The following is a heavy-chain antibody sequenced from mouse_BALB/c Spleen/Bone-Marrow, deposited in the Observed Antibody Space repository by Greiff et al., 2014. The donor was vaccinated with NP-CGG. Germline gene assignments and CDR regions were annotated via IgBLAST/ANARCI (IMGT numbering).Heavy chain of an antibody. D-gene: IGHD2-13*01. CDR1: GFTFSNYG. Sequence: EVQLQESGGGLVQPGGSLKLSCAASGFTFSNYGMSWVRQTPDKRLDLVATINSNGGTTYYPDSVKGRFTISRDNAKNTLYLQMXSLKSEDTAMYFCARGLYYVAYGPGFAYWGQGTLVTVSA. CDR3: ARGLYYVAYGPGFAY. J-gene: IGHJ3*01. V-gene: IGHV5-6-3*01. CDR2: INSNGGTT.